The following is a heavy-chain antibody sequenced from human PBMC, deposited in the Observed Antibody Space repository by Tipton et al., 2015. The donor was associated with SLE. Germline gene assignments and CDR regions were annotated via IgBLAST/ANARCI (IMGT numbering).Heavy chain of an antibody. D-gene: IGHD4-17*01. CDR2: IYSGGST. CDR1: GFTFSSYA. V-gene: IGHV3-53*05. Sequence: GSLRLSCAASGFTFSSYAMSWVRQAPGKGLEWVSVIYSGGSTYYADSVKGRFTISRDNSKNTLYLQMNSLRPEDTAVYYCARDDYGDYALDSWGQGTLVTVSS. J-gene: IGHJ4*02. CDR3: ARDDYGDYALDS.